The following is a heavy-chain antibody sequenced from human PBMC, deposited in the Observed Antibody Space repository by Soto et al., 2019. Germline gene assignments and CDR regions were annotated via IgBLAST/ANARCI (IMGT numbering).Heavy chain of an antibody. D-gene: IGHD6-13*01. CDR2: ISGSSTYI. CDR3: AKDHDLAAAGYYFDY. Sequence: GGSLRLSCEASGFTFSEYYMSWIRQAPGKGLEWVSYISGSSTYINYAESVKGRFTISRDNAKNSLYLQMNSLRAEDTAVYYCAKDHDLAAAGYYFDYWGQGTLVTVSS. CDR1: GFTFSEYY. V-gene: IGHV3-11*05. J-gene: IGHJ4*02.